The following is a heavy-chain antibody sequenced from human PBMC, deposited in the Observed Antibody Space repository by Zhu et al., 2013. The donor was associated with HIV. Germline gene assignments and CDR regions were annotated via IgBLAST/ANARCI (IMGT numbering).Heavy chain of an antibody. V-gene: IGHV1-46*01. Sequence: QVQLVQSGAEVKKPGASVKVSCKASGYTFTSYYMHWVRQAPGQGLEWMGIINPSGGSTSYAQKFQGRVTMTRDTSTSTVYMELSSLRSEDTAVYYCARASSPRAGDSSAVMGRGLFDYWGQGTLVTVSS. CDR1: GYTFTSYY. CDR2: INPSGGST. D-gene: IGHD3-22*01. CDR3: ARASSPRAGDSSAVMGRGLFDY. J-gene: IGHJ4*02.